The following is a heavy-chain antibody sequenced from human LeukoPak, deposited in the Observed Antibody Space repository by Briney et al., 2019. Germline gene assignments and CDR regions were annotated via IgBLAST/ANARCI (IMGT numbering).Heavy chain of an antibody. CDR3: ARGLAGRFLEWSRGYLDY. J-gene: IGHJ4*02. Sequence: SETLSLTCTVSGGSISSSSYFWGSIRQPPGKGLEWIGSISYSESTYYNPSLKSRVTISVDTSKNQFSLKLSSVTAADTAVYYCARGLAGRFLEWSRGYLDYWDQGTLVTVPS. V-gene: IGHV4-39*01. CDR1: GGSISSSSYF. CDR2: ISYSEST. D-gene: IGHD3-3*01.